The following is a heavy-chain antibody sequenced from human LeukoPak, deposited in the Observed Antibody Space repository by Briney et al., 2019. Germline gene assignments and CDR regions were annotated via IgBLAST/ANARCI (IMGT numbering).Heavy chain of an antibody. CDR2: ISSSDSLI. V-gene: IGHV3-21*05. D-gene: IGHD3-22*01. CDR1: GFTFSVYS. J-gene: IGHJ3*02. Sequence: PGGSLRLSCAASGFTFSVYSMNWVRQAPGKGLEWVSYISSSDSLIYDADSVKGRFTISRDNSKNTLYLQMNSLRVEDTAVYYCAKEVYYFDTSGLYSFAFDIWGQGTMVTVPS. CDR3: AKEVYYFDTSGLYSFAFDI.